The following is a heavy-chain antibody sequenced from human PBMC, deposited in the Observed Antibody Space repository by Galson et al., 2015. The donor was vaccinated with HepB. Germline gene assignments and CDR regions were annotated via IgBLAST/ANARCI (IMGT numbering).Heavy chain of an antibody. V-gene: IGHV3-30*03. J-gene: IGHJ4*02. CDR1: GFTFSSYS. D-gene: IGHD5-12*01. CDR2: ISYDGSNK. Sequence: SLRLSCAASGFTFSSYSMNWVRQAPGKGLEWAAVISYDGSNKYYADSVKGRFTISRDNSKNTLYLQMNSLRAEDTAVYYCARFLGPDTYGGYAWNLDYWGQGTLVTVSS. CDR3: ARFLGPDTYGGYAWNLDY.